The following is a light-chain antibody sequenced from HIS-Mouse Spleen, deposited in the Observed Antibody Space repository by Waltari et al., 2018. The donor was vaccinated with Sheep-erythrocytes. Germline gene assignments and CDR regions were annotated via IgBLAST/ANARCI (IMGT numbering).Light chain of an antibody. CDR1: SSDVGGYNY. CDR3: CSYAGSYNHV. J-gene: IGLJ1*01. CDR2: DVS. Sequence: QSALTQPRSVSGSPGQSVTISCTGTSSDVGGYNYVSWYQQHPGKAPKLMIYDVSKRPSRGPARFSGSKSGNTASRTISGLQAEDEADYYCCSYAGSYNHVFATGTKVTVL. V-gene: IGLV2-11*01.